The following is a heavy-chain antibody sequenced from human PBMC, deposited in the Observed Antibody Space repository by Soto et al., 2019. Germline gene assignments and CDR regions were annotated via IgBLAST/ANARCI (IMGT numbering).Heavy chain of an antibody. D-gene: IGHD2-15*01. CDR1: GFTFSNYD. V-gene: IGHV3-13*01. Sequence: GGSLRLSCAASGFTFSNYDMHWVRQTTGKGLEWVSAIGTAGDTYYPGSVKGRFTISRENAKNSLYLQMNSLRAEDTAVYYCAGQDIVVVVAAYFDYWGQGTLVTVSS. J-gene: IGHJ4*02. CDR3: AGQDIVVVVAAYFDY. CDR2: IGTAGDT.